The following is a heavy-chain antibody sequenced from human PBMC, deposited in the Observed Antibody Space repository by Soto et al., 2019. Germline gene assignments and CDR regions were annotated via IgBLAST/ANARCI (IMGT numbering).Heavy chain of an antibody. J-gene: IGHJ5*02. Sequence: EVQLLESGGGLVQPGGSLRLSCVASGFTFNNYALSWVRQAPGKGLEWVSGIAGSGRAFYVDSVKGRFAVSRDTSKNTLYLQMDSLRAGDTAVDYCAQGDGPISCSELDHWGQGTLVTVSS. V-gene: IGHV3-23*01. CDR3: AQGDGPISCSELDH. D-gene: IGHD2-15*01. CDR1: GFTFNNYA. CDR2: IAGSGRA.